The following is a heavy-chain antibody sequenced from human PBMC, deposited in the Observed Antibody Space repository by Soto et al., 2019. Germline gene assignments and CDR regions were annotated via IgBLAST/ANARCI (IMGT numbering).Heavy chain of an antibody. J-gene: IGHJ6*02. Sequence: PWWSLKLSCAASGFTFGSYTMNWVRQAPGRGLEWVSSISSSSFTLYYADSVKGRFSISRDNAKNSLYLQMNSLRSEDTAVYYCATRSTVVTRDYYYGMDVWGQGTTVTVS. CDR3: ATRSTVVTRDYYYGMDV. V-gene: IGHV3-48*01. CDR1: GFTFGSYT. CDR2: ISSSSFTL. D-gene: IGHD4-17*01.